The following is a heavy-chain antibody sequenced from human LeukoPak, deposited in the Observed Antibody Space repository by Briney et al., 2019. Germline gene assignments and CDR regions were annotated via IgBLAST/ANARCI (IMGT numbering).Heavy chain of an antibody. J-gene: IGHJ4*02. CDR3: AKAAPDYYDSSGYSYYFDY. V-gene: IGHV3-30*02. CDR2: IRYDGSNK. D-gene: IGHD3-22*01. Sequence: GGSLRLSCAASGFTFSSYGMPWVRQAPGKGLEWVAFIRYDGSNKYYADSVKGRFTISRDNSKNTLYLQMNSLRAEDTAVYYCAKAAPDYYDSSGYSYYFDYWGQGTLVTVSS. CDR1: GFTFSSYG.